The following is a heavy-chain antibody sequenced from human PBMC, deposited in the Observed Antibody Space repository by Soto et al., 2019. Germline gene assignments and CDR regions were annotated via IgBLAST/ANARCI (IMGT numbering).Heavy chain of an antibody. Sequence: LRLSCAASGFTFSSYWMHWVRQAPGKGLVWVSRINSDGSSTSYADSVKGRFTISRDNAKNTLYLQMNSLRAEDTAVYYCARKEYYYDSSGYYHDAFDIWGQGTMVTVSS. CDR1: GFTFSSYW. CDR2: INSDGSST. V-gene: IGHV3-74*01. CDR3: ARKEYYYDSSGYYHDAFDI. D-gene: IGHD3-22*01. J-gene: IGHJ3*02.